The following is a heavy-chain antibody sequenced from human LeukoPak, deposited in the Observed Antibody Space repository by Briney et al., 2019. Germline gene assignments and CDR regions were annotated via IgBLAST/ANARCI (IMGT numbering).Heavy chain of an antibody. CDR1: GFTFSSYA. D-gene: IGHD3-22*01. J-gene: IGHJ5*02. Sequence: GRSLRLSCAASGFTFSSYAMHWVRQAPGKGLEWVAVISYDGSNKYYADSVKGRFTISRDNSKNTLYPQMNSLRAEDTAVYYCARDPSRGTMINWFDPWGQGTLVTVSS. CDR3: ARDPSRGTMINWFDP. V-gene: IGHV3-30-3*01. CDR2: ISYDGSNK.